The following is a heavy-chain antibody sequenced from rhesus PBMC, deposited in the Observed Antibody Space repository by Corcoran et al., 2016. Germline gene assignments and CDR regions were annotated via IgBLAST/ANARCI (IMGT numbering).Heavy chain of an antibody. D-gene: IGHD6-31*01. CDR2: VDPEEGEA. CDR1: GYTFTDYY. J-gene: IGHJ3*01. CDR3: ATGGAAGNRVAGDAFDF. Sequence: EVQLVQSGAEVKKPGASVKISCKASGYTFTDYYLHWVRQAPGKGLEWMGRVDPEEGEAIHAHKFQDRVTITSDTSTDTAYMELSSLRSEDTAVYYCATGGAAGNRVAGDAFDFWGQGLRVTVSS. V-gene: IGHV1-111*02.